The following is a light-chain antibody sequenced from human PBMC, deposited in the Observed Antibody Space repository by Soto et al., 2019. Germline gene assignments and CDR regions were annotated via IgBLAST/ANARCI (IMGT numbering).Light chain of an antibody. Sequence: DVVMTQSPLSLPVTLGQSASISCKSTQGLVYSDGNIYLNWFHQRPGQSPRRLIYMISKRDSGVPDRFSGSGSGTYFTLTISRVEAEDVGVYYCMQGTHWPWTFGQGTKVEMK. CDR2: MIS. V-gene: IGKV2-30*01. J-gene: IGKJ1*01. CDR3: MQGTHWPWT. CDR1: QGLVYSDGNIY.